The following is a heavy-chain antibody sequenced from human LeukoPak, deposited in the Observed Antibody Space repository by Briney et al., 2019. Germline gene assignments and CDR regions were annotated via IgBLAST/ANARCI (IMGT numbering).Heavy chain of an antibody. CDR3: AKESIAVAKTPIDFDY. CDR1: GFTFSSYA. Sequence: GGSLRLSCAASGFTFSSYAVSWVRQAPGKGLEWVSAISGSGGSTYYADSVKGRFTISRDDSKNTLYLQMNSLRAEDTAVYYCAKESIAVAKTPIDFDYWGQGTLVTVSS. CDR2: ISGSGGST. J-gene: IGHJ4*02. D-gene: IGHD6-19*01. V-gene: IGHV3-23*01.